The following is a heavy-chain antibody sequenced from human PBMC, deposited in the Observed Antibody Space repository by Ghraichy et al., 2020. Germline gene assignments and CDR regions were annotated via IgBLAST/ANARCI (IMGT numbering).Heavy chain of an antibody. J-gene: IGHJ2*01. CDR3: AKVVSWRYFDL. Sequence: LSLTCAASGFTFSTYAMTWVRQAPGKGLEWVSATRGGGGSTYYADSVKGRFTISRDNSKNTLYLQMNSLRAEDTAVYSCAKVVSWRYFDLWGRGTLVTVSS. V-gene: IGHV3-23*01. D-gene: IGHD5/OR15-5a*01. CDR1: GFTFSTYA. CDR2: TRGGGGST.